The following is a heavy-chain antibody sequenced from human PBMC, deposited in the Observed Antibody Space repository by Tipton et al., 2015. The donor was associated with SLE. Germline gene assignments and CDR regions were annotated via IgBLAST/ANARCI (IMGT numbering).Heavy chain of an antibody. V-gene: IGHV3-48*01. CDR3: ARDRYCSGGSCPWDAFDV. Sequence: SLRLSCAASGFRFSSHSMNWVRPAPGKGLEWLSYISGSSKTIYYADSVKGRFTISRDNAKNSLYLQLNSLRGEDTAVFYCARDRYCSGGSCPWDAFDVWGQGTMVTVSS. CDR1: GFRFSSHS. CDR2: ISGSSKTI. J-gene: IGHJ3*01. D-gene: IGHD2-15*01.